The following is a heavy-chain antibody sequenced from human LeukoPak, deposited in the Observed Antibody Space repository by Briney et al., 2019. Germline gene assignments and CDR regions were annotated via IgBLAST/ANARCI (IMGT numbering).Heavy chain of an antibody. CDR1: GYTFTSYD. Sequence: GASVKVSCKASGYTFTSYDINWVRQAPGQGLEWMGGIIPIFGTANYAQKFQGRVTITADESTSTAYMELSSLRSEDTAIYYCASSKDYHDSSGYARTLDYWGQGTLVTVSS. V-gene: IGHV1-69*13. J-gene: IGHJ4*02. CDR2: IIPIFGTA. CDR3: ASSKDYHDSSGYARTLDY. D-gene: IGHD3-22*01.